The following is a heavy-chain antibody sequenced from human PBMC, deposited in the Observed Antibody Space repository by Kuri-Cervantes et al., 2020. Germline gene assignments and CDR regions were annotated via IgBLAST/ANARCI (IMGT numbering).Heavy chain of an antibody. D-gene: IGHD3-3*01. J-gene: IGHJ4*02. V-gene: IGHV3-21*03. CDR3: VREGWVGDRDY. CDR2: MSFDGVHI. CDR1: GFTLSSHP. Sequence: GGSLRLSCAASGFTLSSHPMNWVRQAPGKGLEWVSSMSFDGVHIFHADSVKGRFTISRDNTKNSLYLQMNSLRVEDTAVYHCVREGWVGDRDYWGRGTLVTVSS.